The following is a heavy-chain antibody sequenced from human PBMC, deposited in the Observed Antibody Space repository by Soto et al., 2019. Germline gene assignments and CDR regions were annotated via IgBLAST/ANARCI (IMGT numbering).Heavy chain of an antibody. CDR2: INHSGST. J-gene: IGHJ4*02. D-gene: IGHD3-22*01. Sequence: SETLSLTCAVYGGSFSGYYWSWIRQPPGKGLEWIGEINHSGSTNYNPSLKSRVTIPVDTSKNQFSLKLSSVTAADTAVYYCARVADSSGYYFDYWGQGTLVTVSS. CDR3: ARVADSSGYYFDY. V-gene: IGHV4-34*01. CDR1: GGSFSGYY.